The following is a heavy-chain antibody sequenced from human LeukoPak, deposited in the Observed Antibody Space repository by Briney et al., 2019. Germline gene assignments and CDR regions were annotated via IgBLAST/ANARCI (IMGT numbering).Heavy chain of an antibody. D-gene: IGHD6-13*01. J-gene: IGHJ4*02. V-gene: IGHV4-61*02. CDR3: AISSIAAAGFFDY. CDR2: IYTSGST. CDR1: GGSISSGSYY. Sequence: PSQTLSLTCTVSGGSISSGSYYWSWIRQPAGKGLEWIGRIYTSGSTNYNPSLKSRVTMSVDTSKNQFSLKLSSVTAADTAVYYCAISSIAAAGFFDYWGQGTLVTVSS.